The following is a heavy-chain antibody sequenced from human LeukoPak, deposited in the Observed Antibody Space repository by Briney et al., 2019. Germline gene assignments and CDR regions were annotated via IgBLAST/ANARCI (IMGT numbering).Heavy chain of an antibody. D-gene: IGHD6-19*01. J-gene: IGHJ4*02. CDR1: GFTFGSYA. Sequence: PGGSLRLPCAVSGFTFGSYAMYWVRQVPGKGLEWVSGISGSGGSTFYADSVKGRFTISRDNSENTVYLQMNSLRADDTAVYYCAKTTAGYSSGRYPGWPVDYWGQGTLVTVSS. CDR2: ISGSGGST. V-gene: IGHV3-23*01. CDR3: AKTTAGYSSGRYPGWPVDY.